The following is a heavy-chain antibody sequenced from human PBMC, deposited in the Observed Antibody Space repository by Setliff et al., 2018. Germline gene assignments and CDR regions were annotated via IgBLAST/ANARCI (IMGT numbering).Heavy chain of an antibody. CDR2: IYSSGST. D-gene: IGHD3-22*01. CDR3: VRESRYYYDNLGTLDY. Sequence: TLSLTCTVSGGSISSGDYYWSWIRQPPGKGLEWIGYIYSSGSTYYNPSLKSRVSISVDTSKNQFSLKLSSVTAADTAVYYCVRESRYYYDNLGTLDYWGQGTLVTVSS. CDR1: GGSISSGDYY. J-gene: IGHJ4*02. V-gene: IGHV4-30-4*08.